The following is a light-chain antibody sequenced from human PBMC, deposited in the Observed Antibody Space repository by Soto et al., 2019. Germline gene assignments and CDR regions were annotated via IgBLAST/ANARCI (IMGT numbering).Light chain of an antibody. CDR3: QQYGGSPIT. CDR2: GAS. V-gene: IGKV3-20*01. J-gene: IGKJ5*01. CDR1: QSVTTR. Sequence: EIVLTQSPDTLSLSPGGRATLSCRASQSVTTRLAWYQQKPGQPPRLLISGASVRASGVPVRIGGSGSGTDFTLTISRLEPEDFALYYCQQYGGSPITFGLGTRLEVK.